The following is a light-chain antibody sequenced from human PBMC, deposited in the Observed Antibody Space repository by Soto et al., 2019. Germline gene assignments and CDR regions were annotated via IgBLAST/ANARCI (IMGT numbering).Light chain of an antibody. V-gene: IGKV3-15*01. J-gene: IGKJ2*01. CDR1: QSVSGN. CDR3: RQYNNWPPIT. Sequence: EIVMTQSPATLSVSPGERATLSCRASQSVSGNLAWYQQKPGQAPRLLIYGPSTRATGIPARFSGSGSGTDFTLTISSLQSVDFAVYYCRQYNNWPPITFGQGTKLEIK. CDR2: GPS.